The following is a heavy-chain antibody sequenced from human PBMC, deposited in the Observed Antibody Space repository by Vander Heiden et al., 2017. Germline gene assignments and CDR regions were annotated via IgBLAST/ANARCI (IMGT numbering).Heavy chain of an antibody. Sequence: EVHLVENGGGLVQPGGSLRLSCAASGFTFSSYWMHWVRQAPGKGRVWVSRINIDGSSTNYADSVKGRFTISRDNAKNTLYVQMNSLRAEDTAVYYCARESSASYFDYWGQGTLVTVSS. CDR2: INIDGSST. D-gene: IGHD1-26*01. CDR1: GFTFSSYW. CDR3: ARESSASYFDY. V-gene: IGHV3-74*01. J-gene: IGHJ4*02.